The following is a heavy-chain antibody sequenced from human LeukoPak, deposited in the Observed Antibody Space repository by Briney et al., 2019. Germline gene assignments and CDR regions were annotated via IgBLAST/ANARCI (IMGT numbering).Heavy chain of an antibody. CDR1: GGTFSSYA. J-gene: IGHJ4*02. CDR3: ARGSSGVATPPYFDY. Sequence: SVKVSCKASGGTFSSYAISWVRQAPGQGLEWMGRIIPIFGTANYAQKFQGRVTITTDESTSTAYMELSSLRSEDTAVYYCARGSSGVATPPYFDYWGQGTLVTVSS. D-gene: IGHD3-3*01. V-gene: IGHV1-69*05. CDR2: IIPIFGTA.